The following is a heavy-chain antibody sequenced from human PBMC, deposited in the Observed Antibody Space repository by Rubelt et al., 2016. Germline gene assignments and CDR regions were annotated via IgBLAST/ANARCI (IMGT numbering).Heavy chain of an antibody. V-gene: IGHV1-2*04. D-gene: IGHD3-22*01. CDR3: ARDDSPYYYDSSVYYDY. Sequence: QVQLVQSGAEVKKPGASVKVSCKASGYTFTGYYMHWVRQAPGQGLEWMGWINPNSGGTNYEQRVQAWVTIAREPAIGPAYRELSRLRSDATAVYYCARDDSPYYYDSSVYYDYWGQGTLVTVSS. CDR2: INPNSGGT. CDR1: GYTFTGYY. J-gene: IGHJ4*02.